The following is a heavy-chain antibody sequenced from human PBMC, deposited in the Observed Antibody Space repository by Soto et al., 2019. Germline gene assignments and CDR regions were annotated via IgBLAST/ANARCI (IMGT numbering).Heavy chain of an antibody. Sequence: APVKLSCKASGGTFTTYDFCWVRPAPGLVLEWVGGIIPVFGTANYAQKFQGRVTITADESTSTSYMEVNDLRSEDTAVYYCAKVRYSSTLGYYYVMAVWGHGTTVTVSS. V-gene: IGHV1-69*01. CDR2: IIPVFGTA. CDR1: GGTFTTYD. CDR3: AKVRYSSTLGYYYVMAV. J-gene: IGHJ6*02. D-gene: IGHD2-2*01.